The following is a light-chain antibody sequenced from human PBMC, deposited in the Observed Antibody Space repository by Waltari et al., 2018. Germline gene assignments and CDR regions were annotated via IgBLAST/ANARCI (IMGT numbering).Light chain of an antibody. Sequence: DIQMTQSPSSLSASVGDRVTITCQASQDISNYLNWYQQKPGKAPQLLIYDASNLETGVPSRCSGSGSGTDFTFTISSLQPEDIATYYCQQYDNLPSYTFGQGTKLQIK. V-gene: IGKV1-33*01. CDR2: DAS. CDR1: QDISNY. J-gene: IGKJ2*01. CDR3: QQYDNLPSYT.